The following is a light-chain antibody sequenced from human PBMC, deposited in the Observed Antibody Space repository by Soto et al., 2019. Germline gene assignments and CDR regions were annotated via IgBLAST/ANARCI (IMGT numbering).Light chain of an antibody. CDR2: WAS. V-gene: IGKV4-1*01. CDR3: QKYYSTPWT. J-gene: IGKJ1*01. CDR1: QSVLYSSNNKNY. Sequence: DIVMTQSPDSLAVSLGERATINCKSSQSVLYSSNNKNYLTWYQQKPGQPPKLLIYWASTRESGVPDRFSGSGSGTDFTLTISSLQAEAVAVYFCQKYYSTPWTFGQGTKVEIK.